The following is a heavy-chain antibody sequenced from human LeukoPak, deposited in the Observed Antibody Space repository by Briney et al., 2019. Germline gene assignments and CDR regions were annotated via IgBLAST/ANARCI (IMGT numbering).Heavy chain of an antibody. J-gene: IGHJ4*02. V-gene: IGHV4-30-4*08. CDR2: IYYSGST. Sequence: SETLSLTCTVSGGSISSGGYYWSWIRQHPGKGLEWIGYIYYSGSTYYNPSLKSRITMSVDTSKNQFSLKLISVTAADTAVYYCARDSSTSGWYGFTPYWGQGTLVTVSS. D-gene: IGHD6-19*01. CDR3: ARDSSTSGWYGFTPY. CDR1: GGSISSGGYY.